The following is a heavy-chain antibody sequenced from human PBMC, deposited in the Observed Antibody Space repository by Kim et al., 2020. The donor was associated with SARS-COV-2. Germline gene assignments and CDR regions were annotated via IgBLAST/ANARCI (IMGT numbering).Heavy chain of an antibody. D-gene: IGHD3-22*01. V-gene: IGHV1-3*01. CDR2: INAGNADT. CDR1: GYTFSSYV. CDR3: ARGGGAIVWLDSSGSNWFDP. J-gene: IGHJ5*02. Sequence: ASVKVSCKTSGYTFSSYVVHWVRRAPGQRPEWMGWINAGNADTKYSQNFRGRLTITTDTSASTVYMDLSSLRSEDTAVYYCARGGGAIVWLDSSGSNWFDPWGQGTLVTVSS.